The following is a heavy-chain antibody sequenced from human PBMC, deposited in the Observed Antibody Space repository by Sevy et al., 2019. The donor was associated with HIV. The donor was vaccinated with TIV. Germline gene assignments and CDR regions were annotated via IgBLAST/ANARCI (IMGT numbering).Heavy chain of an antibody. V-gene: IGHV3-23*01. Sequence: GGSLRLSCAASGFTFNNYAMSWVRQAPGKDLEWISAITDTGGDTYQADYVKGRFTISRDNSKNTLYLQLNSLRVEDTATYYCVKGSAASHPYYFDYWGQGTLVTVSS. CDR2: ITDTGGDT. D-gene: IGHD2-2*01. CDR3: VKGSAASHPYYFDY. J-gene: IGHJ4*02. CDR1: GFTFNNYA.